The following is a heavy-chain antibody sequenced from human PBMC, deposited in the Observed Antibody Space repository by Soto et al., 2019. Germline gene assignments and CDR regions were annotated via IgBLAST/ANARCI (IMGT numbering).Heavy chain of an antibody. CDR2: IYYSGST. D-gene: IGHD3-10*01. V-gene: IGHV4-31*03. CDR1: GGSISSGGYY. CDR3: LRESLWFGEFPEGYYYYGMDV. Sequence: PSETLSLTCTVSGGSISSGGYYWSWIRQHPGKGLEWIGYIYYSGSTYYNPSLKSRVTISVDTSKNQFSLKLSSVTAADTAVYYCLRESLWFGEFPEGYYYYGMDVWGQGTTVTVSS. J-gene: IGHJ6*02.